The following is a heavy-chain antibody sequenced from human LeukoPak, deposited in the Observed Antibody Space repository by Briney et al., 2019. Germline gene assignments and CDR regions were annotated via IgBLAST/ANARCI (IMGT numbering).Heavy chain of an antibody. CDR2: INHSGST. CDR3: ARVGIAVAGIDY. CDR1: GGSTSSYY. Sequence: SETLSLTCTVSGGSTSSYYWSWIRQPPGKGLEWIGEINHSGSTNYNPSLKSRVTISVDTSKNQFSLKLSSVTAADTAVYYCARVGIAVAGIDYWGQGTLVTVSS. J-gene: IGHJ4*02. V-gene: IGHV4-34*01. D-gene: IGHD6-19*01.